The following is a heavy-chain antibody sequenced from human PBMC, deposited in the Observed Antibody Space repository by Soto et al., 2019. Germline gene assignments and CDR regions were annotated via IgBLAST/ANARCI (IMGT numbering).Heavy chain of an antibody. CDR2: SNPSSGNT. CDR1: GYSFTRHA. CDR3: AREGILFSGVIVGYGMDV. Sequence: QVQLVQAGAEVKKPGASVKVSCKASGYSFTRHAINWVRQAPGRGLEWMGWSNPSSGNTWYAQKFLGRLTMTTDTSTSTAYMELSGLKSEDTAIYYCAREGILFSGVIVGYGMDVWGQGTTVTVPS. D-gene: IGHD2-21*01. V-gene: IGHV1-8*01. J-gene: IGHJ6*02.